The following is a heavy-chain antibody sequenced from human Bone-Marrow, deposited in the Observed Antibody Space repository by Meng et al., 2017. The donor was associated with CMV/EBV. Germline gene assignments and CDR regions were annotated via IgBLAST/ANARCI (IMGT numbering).Heavy chain of an antibody. J-gene: IGHJ5*02. CDR2: ISSSSSYR. Sequence: GESLKISCEASGFTFDDFGMNWVRQAPGKGLEWVSSISSSSSYRYYADSVKGRFTISRDNAKNTLYLQMNSLRAEDTAVDYCARDQYYDFWCGLPRFDPWGQGTLVTVSS. CDR1: GFTFDDFG. V-gene: IGHV3-21*01. CDR3: ARDQYYDFWCGLPRFDP. D-gene: IGHD3-3*01.